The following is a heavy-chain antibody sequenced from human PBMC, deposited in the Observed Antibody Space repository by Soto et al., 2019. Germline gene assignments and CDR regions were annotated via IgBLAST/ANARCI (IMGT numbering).Heavy chain of an antibody. CDR2: IIPIFGTA. CDR1: GGTFSSYA. D-gene: IGHD6-6*01. V-gene: IGHV1-69*01. CDR3: ARGAYSSSSRREEWLALYYYGMDV. J-gene: IGHJ6*02. Sequence: QVQLVQSGAEVKKPGSSVKVSCKASGGTFSSYAISWVRQAPGQGLEWMGGIIPIFGTANYAQKFQGRVTITADESTSTAYMELSSLRSEDTAVYYCARGAYSSSSRREEWLALYYYGMDVWGQGTTVTVSS.